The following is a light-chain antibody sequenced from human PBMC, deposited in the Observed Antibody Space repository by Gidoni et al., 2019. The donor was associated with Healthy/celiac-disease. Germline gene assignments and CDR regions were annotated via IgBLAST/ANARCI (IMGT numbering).Light chain of an antibody. CDR1: QSISSY. Sequence: DIQMTQSPSSLSASVGDRVTITCRASQSISSYLNWYQQKPGKAPKLLIYAASSLQSGVPSRFSGSGSGTDFTLTISSLPPEDFATYYCQQSYSNIFGGXTKVEIK. J-gene: IGKJ4*01. CDR2: AAS. V-gene: IGKV1-39*01. CDR3: QQSYSNI.